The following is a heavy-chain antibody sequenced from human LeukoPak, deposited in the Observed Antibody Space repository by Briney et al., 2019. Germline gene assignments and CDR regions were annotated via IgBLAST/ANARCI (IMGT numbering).Heavy chain of an antibody. J-gene: IGHJ3*02. CDR2: INPNSGGT. CDR1: GYTFTGYY. V-gene: IGHV1-2*02. Sequence: ASVKVSCKASGYTFTGYYMHWVRQAPRQGVEWMGWINPNSGGTNYAQKFQGRVTMTRDTSISTAYMELSRLRSDDTAVYYCARVGPPPTVSTYLYAFDMWGQGTMVTVSS. CDR3: ARVGPPPTVSTYLYAFDM. D-gene: IGHD4-17*01.